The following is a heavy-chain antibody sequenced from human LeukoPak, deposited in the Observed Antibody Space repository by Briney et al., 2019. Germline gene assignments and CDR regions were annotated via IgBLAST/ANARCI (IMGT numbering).Heavy chain of an antibody. CDR3: ARDPHSSSWYLGGLYFDY. J-gene: IGHJ4*02. Sequence: ASVKVSCKASGYTFTSYGISWVRQAPGQGLEWMGWISAYNGNTNYAQKLQGRVTMTTDTSTSTAYMELRSLRSDDTAVYYCARDPHSSSWYLGGLYFDYWGQGTLVTVSS. D-gene: IGHD6-13*01. CDR2: ISAYNGNT. CDR1: GYTFTSYG. V-gene: IGHV1-18*01.